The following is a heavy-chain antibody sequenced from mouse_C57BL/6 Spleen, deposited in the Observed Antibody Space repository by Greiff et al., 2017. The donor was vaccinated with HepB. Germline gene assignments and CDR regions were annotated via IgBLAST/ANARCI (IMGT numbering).Heavy chain of an antibody. CDR2: INYDGSST. CDR1: GFTFSDYY. V-gene: IGHV5-16*01. J-gene: IGHJ2*01. CDR3: ARESGDGYYPGDYFDY. Sequence: EVKLVESEGGLVQPGSSMKLSCTASGFTFSDYYMAWVRQVPEKGLEWVANINYDGSSTYYLDSLKSRFIISRDNAKNILYLQMSSLKSEDTATYYCARESGDGYYPGDYFDYWGQGTTLTVSS. D-gene: IGHD2-3*01.